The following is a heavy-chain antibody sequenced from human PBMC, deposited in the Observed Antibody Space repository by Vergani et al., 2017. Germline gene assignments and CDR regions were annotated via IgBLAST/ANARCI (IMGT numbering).Heavy chain of an antibody. Sequence: QITLRESGPTLVQPTQTLTLSCSFSGFSLTTGGVGVVGLRQPPGRAREWLAFVYWTDSERYSPSLKSAVTINKDTSKNEVRLTMATMDPVDTATYYCLQRIRYFDWGGAFDVWGPGTMVTVSS. J-gene: IGHJ3*01. V-gene: IGHV2-5*01. CDR1: GFSLTTGGVG. CDR2: VYWTDSE. D-gene: IGHD3-9*01. CDR3: LQRIRYFDWGGAFDV.